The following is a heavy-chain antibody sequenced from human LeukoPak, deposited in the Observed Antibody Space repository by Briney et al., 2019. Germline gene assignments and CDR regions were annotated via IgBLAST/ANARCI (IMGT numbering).Heavy chain of an antibody. D-gene: IGHD6-19*01. CDR2: ISSTSTYI. CDR1: GFTFSSYS. Sequence: GGSLRLSCAASGFTFSSYSMNWDRQAPGKGLEWVSSISSTSTYIYYADSVKGRFTISRDNAKNSLYLQMNSLRAEDTAVYYCARIHIAVAGITDYWGQGALVTVSS. V-gene: IGHV3-21*01. CDR3: ARIHIAVAGITDY. J-gene: IGHJ4*02.